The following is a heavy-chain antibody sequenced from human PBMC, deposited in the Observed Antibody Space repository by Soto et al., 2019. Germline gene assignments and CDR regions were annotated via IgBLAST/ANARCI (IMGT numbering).Heavy chain of an antibody. V-gene: IGHV4-59*01. D-gene: IGHD5-12*01. Sequence: QVQLQESGPGLVKPSETLSLTCTVSGGSISRYYWSWIRQPPGKGLEWIGYIYYSGSTNYNPALKSRVTISVDTPKNQFALKLSSVTAADTAVYYCARDAKSGYESSRFDPWGQGTLVTVAS. CDR1: GGSISRYY. J-gene: IGHJ5*02. CDR3: ARDAKSGYESSRFDP. CDR2: IYYSGST.